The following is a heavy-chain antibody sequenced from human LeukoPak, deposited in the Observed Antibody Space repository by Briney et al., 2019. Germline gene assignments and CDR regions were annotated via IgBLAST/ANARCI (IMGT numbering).Heavy chain of an antibody. J-gene: IGHJ4*02. CDR2: ISSSSSTI. Sequence: GGSLRLSCAASGFTFSSYSMNWVRQAPGKGLEWVSYISSSSSTIYYADSVKGRFTISRDNAKNSLYLQMNSLRAEDTAVYYCARDSYYAPDYWGQGTLVTVSS. D-gene: IGHD2-2*01. CDR3: ARDSYYAPDY. V-gene: IGHV3-48*04. CDR1: GFTFSSYS.